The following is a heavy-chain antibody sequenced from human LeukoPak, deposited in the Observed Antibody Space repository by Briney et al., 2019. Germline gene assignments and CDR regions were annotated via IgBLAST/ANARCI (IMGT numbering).Heavy chain of an antibody. CDR2: IDNSGHNT. CDR1: GFSFNSYA. V-gene: IGHV3-23*01. CDR3: AKDFGNCINGVCYGAPFDY. J-gene: IGHJ4*02. D-gene: IGHD2-8*01. Sequence: TGGSLRLSCAASGFSFNSYAMSWFRQAAGKGLEWVSGIDNSGHNTYYADSVKGRFTISRDNSKNTLYLQMNSLRAEDMAVYYCAKDFGNCINGVCYGAPFDYWGQGTLVTVSS.